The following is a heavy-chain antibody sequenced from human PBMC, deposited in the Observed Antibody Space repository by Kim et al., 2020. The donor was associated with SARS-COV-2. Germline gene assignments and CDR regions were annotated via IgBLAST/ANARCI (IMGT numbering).Heavy chain of an antibody. CDR1: GFTVSSNY. CDR2: IYSGGST. CDR3: ARGSGSYPFDY. Sequence: GGSLRLSCAASGFTVSSNYMSWIRQAPGKGLEWVSVIYSGGSTYYADSVKGRFTISRDNSKNTLYLRMNSLRAEDTAVYYCARGSGSYPFDYWGQGTLVTVSS. D-gene: IGHD1-26*01. J-gene: IGHJ4*02. V-gene: IGHV3-53*01.